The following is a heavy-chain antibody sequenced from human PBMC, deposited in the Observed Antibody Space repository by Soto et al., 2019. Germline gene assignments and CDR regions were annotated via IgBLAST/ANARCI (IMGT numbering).Heavy chain of an antibody. D-gene: IGHD6-19*01. CDR1: GGSISSYY. CDR2: IYYSGST. Sequence: QVQLQESGPGLVKPSETLSLTCTVSGGSISSYYWSWIRQPPGKGLEWIGYIYYSGSTNYNPSLNRRVTISVDTSKTQFSLKLSSVTAADTAVYYCRGIAVADNYYYYYMDVWGKGTTVTVSS. CDR3: RGIAVADNYYYYYMDV. J-gene: IGHJ6*03. V-gene: IGHV4-59*08.